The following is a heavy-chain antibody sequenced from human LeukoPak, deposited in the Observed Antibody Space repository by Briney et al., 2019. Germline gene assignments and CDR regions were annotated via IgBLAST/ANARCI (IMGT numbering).Heavy chain of an antibody. CDR1: GFTFNTYS. CDR3: LRGDRRDY. V-gene: IGHV3-21*06. Sequence: GGSLRLSCEASGFTFNTYSMNWARQAPGKGLEWVSSIDSSGGYMFYADSVKGRFIISRDNAKDSLYPQMNSLRVEDTAVYYCLRGDRRDYWGQGTLVTVSS. CDR2: IDSSGGYM. J-gene: IGHJ4*02.